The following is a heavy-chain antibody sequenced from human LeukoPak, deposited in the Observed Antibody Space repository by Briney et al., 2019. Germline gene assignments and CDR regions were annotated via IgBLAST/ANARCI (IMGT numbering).Heavy chain of an antibody. Sequence: PGGSLRLSCAASGFTFSSYAMSWVRQAPGKGLEWVSAISGSGGSTYYADSVKGRFTISRDNSKNTLYLQMNSLRAEDTAVYYCAKDPKAMAGNNYYGMDAWGQGTTVTVSS. CDR1: GFTFSSYA. CDR2: ISGSGGST. V-gene: IGHV3-23*01. J-gene: IGHJ6*02. CDR3: AKDPKAMAGNNYYGMDA. D-gene: IGHD6-19*01.